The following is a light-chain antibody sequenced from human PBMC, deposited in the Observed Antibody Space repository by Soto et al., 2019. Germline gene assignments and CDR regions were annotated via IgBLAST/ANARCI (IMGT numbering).Light chain of an antibody. CDR2: GAS. Sequence: EIVMTQSPATLSVSPGERATLSCRASQSVSSNLAWYQQKPGQAPRLLFYGASTRATGIPVRFSASGSGTEFTLTISSLQSEDVAVYYCQQYFTTPLTFGGGTRLEIK. CDR3: QQYFTTPLT. V-gene: IGKV3-15*01. J-gene: IGKJ4*01. CDR1: QSVSSN.